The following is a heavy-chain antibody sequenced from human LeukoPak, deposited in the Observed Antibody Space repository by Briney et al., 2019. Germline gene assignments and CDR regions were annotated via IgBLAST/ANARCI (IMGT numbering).Heavy chain of an antibody. CDR1: GGSISSSSYY. CDR3: ARAQWELRIGSYYYYMDV. V-gene: IGHV4-39*07. Sequence: SETLSLTRTVSGGSISSSSYYWGWIRQPPGKGLEWIGSIYYSGSTYYNPSLKSRVTISVDTSKNQFSLKLSSVTAADTAVYYCARAQWELRIGSYYYYMDVWGKGTTVTVSS. D-gene: IGHD1-26*01. J-gene: IGHJ6*03. CDR2: IYYSGST.